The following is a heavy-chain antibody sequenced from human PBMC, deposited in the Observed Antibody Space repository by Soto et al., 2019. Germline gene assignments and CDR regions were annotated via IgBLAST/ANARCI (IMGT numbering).Heavy chain of an antibody. V-gene: IGHV3-15*01. CDR1: GFTFSNAW. D-gene: IGHD3-16*01. J-gene: IGHJ4*02. CDR2: IKSKTDGGTT. Sequence: EVQLVESGGGLVKPGGSLRLSCAASGFTFSNAWMSWVRQAPGKGLEWVGRIKSKTDGGTTDYAAPVKGRFTISRDDSKNTLYLQMKSLKTEDTAVYYCTTEGYDYIWGSLDYWGQGTLVTVSS. CDR3: TTEGYDYIWGSLDY.